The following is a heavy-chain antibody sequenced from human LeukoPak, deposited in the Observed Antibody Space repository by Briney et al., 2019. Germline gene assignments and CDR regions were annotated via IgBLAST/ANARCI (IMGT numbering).Heavy chain of an antibody. CDR1: GFTFSSYS. J-gene: IGHJ4*02. V-gene: IGHV3-21*01. CDR3: ARESRSYFDY. CDR2: ISSSSSYI. Sequence: GGSLRLSCAASGFTFSSYSMNWVRQVPGKGLEWVSSISSSSSYIYYADSVKGRFTISRDNAKNSLYLQMNSLRAEDTAVYYCARESRSYFDYWGQGTLVTVSS.